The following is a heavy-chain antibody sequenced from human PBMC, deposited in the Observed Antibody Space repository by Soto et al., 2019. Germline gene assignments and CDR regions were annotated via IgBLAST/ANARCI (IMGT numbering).Heavy chain of an antibody. D-gene: IGHD6-19*01. J-gene: IGHJ6*02. CDR1: GYTLTELS. CDR2: FDPEDGET. Sequence: ASVKVSFKVSGYTLTELSMHWVRQAPGKGLEWMGGFDPEDGETIYAQKFQGRVTMTEDTSTDTAYMELSSLRSEDTTVYYCATTKREKQWLVKYYYGMDVWGQGTTVTVSS. V-gene: IGHV1-24*01. CDR3: ATTKREKQWLVKYYYGMDV.